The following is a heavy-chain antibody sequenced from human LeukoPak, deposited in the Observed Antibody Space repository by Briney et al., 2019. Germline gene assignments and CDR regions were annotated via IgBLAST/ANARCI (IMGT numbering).Heavy chain of an antibody. J-gene: IGHJ4*02. CDR2: INSDGSST. V-gene: IGHV3-74*01. CDR3: AKAAPNYFDY. Sequence: GGSLRLSCAASGFTFSNYWMHWVRQAPGKGLVWVSRINSDGSSTSYADSVKGRFTISRDNSGNTQYLQLNSLRADDTAVYYCAKAAPNYFDYWGQGTLVTVSS. CDR1: GFTFSNYW.